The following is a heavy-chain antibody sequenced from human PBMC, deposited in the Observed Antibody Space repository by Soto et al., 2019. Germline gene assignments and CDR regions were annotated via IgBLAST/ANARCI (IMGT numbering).Heavy chain of an antibody. CDR2: ISGSGGST. V-gene: IGHV3-23*01. D-gene: IGHD6-13*01. J-gene: IGHJ6*02. CDR1: GFTFSSYA. CDR3: AKDAWRQQLPTGYYGMDV. Sequence: EVQLLESGGGLVQPGGSLRLSCAASGFTFSSYAMSWVRQAPGKGLEWVSAISGSGGSTYYADSGKGRFTISRDNSKNTLYLQMNSLRAEDTAVYYCAKDAWRQQLPTGYYGMDVWGQGTTVTVSS.